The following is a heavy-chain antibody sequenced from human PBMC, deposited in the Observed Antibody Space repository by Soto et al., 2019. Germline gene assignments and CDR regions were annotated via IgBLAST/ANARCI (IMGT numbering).Heavy chain of an antibody. Sequence: GGSLRLSCAASGFTFSSYAMSWVRQAPGKGLEWVSAIGGSGGSTYYADSVKGRFTISRDNSKNTLFLQINSLRAEDTAVYYCAKDPYYYDTSEMDVWGQGTMVTVSS. CDR3: AKDPYYYDTSEMDV. CDR2: IGGSGGST. V-gene: IGHV3-23*01. D-gene: IGHD3-22*01. J-gene: IGHJ6*02. CDR1: GFTFSSYA.